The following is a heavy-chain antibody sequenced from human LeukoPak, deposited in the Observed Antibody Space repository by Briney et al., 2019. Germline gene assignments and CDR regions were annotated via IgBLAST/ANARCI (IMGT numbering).Heavy chain of an antibody. Sequence: ASVKVSCKASGYTFTSYGFNWVRQAPGQGLEWMGWINPNSGGTNYAQKFQGRVTMTRDTSISTAYMELSRLRSDDTAVYYCARALSIAAAGNFDYWGQGTLVTVSS. CDR3: ARALSIAAAGNFDY. J-gene: IGHJ4*02. CDR1: GYTFTSYG. D-gene: IGHD6-13*01. V-gene: IGHV1-2*02. CDR2: INPNSGGT.